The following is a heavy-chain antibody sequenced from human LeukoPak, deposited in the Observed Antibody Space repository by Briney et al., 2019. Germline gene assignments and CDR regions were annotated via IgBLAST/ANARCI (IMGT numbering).Heavy chain of an antibody. J-gene: IGHJ4*02. D-gene: IGHD3-3*01. CDR2: IKQDGSEK. V-gene: IGHV3-7*01. Sequence: GGSLRLSCAASGFTLSSYWMSWVRQAPGKGLEWVANIKQDGSEKYYVDSVKGRFTISRDNGKNSLYLQMNSLRAEDTAVYYCAREEILEGLHLDYWGQGTLVTVSS. CDR3: AREEILEGLHLDY. CDR1: GFTLSSYW.